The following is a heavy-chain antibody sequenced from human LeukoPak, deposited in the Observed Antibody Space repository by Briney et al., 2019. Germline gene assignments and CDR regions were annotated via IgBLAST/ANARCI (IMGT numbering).Heavy chain of an antibody. CDR2: TYYRPKWYS. V-gene: IGHV6-1*01. CDR1: GDSISNNTTA. CDR3: ARGYYCDS. Sequence: HSQTLSLTCTVSGDSISNNTTAWNRIRQSPSRGLEWLGRTYYRPKWYSEFAVSVKSRITINPDTSKNQFSLQLSSVTPEDTAVYYCARGYYCDSWGQGTLVTVSS. J-gene: IGHJ4*02.